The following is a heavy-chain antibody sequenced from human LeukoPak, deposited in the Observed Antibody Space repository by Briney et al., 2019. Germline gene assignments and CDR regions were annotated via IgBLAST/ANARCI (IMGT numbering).Heavy chain of an antibody. D-gene: IGHD1-7*01. CDR1: GGSISSGGSY. Sequence: PSETLSLTCTVSGGSISSGGSYWSWIRQHPGKGLEWIGYIYYSGSTYYNPSLKSRVTISVDTSQNQFSLKVSSVTAADTAVYYCARALLDNWNSVGYFDYWGQGTLVTVSS. CDR2: IYYSGST. V-gene: IGHV4-31*03. CDR3: ARALLDNWNSVGYFDY. J-gene: IGHJ4*02.